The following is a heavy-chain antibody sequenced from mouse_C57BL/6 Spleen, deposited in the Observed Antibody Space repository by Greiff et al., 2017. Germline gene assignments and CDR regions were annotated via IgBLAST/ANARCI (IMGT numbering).Heavy chain of an antibody. Sequence: QVQLQQPGAELVRPGSSVKLSCKASVYTFTSYWMDWVKQRPGQGLEWIGNIYPSDSETHYNQKFKDKATFTVDKSSSTAYMQLSSLTSEDSAVYYCARPGNYGAWFAYWGQGTLVTVSA. CDR1: VYTFTSYW. D-gene: IGHD2-1*01. CDR2: IYPSDSET. CDR3: ARPGNYGAWFAY. J-gene: IGHJ3*01. V-gene: IGHV1-61*01.